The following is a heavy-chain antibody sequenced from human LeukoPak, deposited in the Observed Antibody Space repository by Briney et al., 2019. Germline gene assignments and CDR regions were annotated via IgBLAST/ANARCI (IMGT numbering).Heavy chain of an antibody. J-gene: IGHJ5*02. CDR2: IYHSGDT. Sequence: PSETLSLTCVVSGGSISSGKWWSWVRQPPGKGLEWIGDIYHSGDTNYNPSLKSRLTISLDQPKNQFSLNLTSVTAADTAVYYCARGSVGDNEFWFDPWGQGTLVTVSS. CDR1: GGSISSGKW. V-gene: IGHV4/OR15-8*02. CDR3: ARGSVGDNEFWFDP. D-gene: IGHD3-16*01.